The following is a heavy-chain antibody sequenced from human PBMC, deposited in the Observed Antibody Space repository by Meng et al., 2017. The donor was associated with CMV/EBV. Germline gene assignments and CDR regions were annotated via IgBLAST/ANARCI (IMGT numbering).Heavy chain of an antibody. D-gene: IGHD6-6*01. CDR1: GFTFSSYS. CDR2: ISSSSSYI. V-gene: IGHV3-21*01. J-gene: IGHJ6*02. CDR3: ARGAAQLDYYYYYGMDV. Sequence: LSLTCAASGFTFSSYSMNWVRQAPGKGLEWVSSISSSSSYIYYADSVKGRFTISRDNAKNSLYLQMNSLRAEDTAVYYCARGAAQLDYYYYYGMDVWGQGTTVTVSS.